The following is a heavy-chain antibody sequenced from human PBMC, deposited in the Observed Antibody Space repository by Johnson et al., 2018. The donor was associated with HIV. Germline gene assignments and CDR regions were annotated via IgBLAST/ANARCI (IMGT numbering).Heavy chain of an antibody. CDR1: GFTFSSYD. D-gene: IGHD3-16*01. V-gene: IGHV3-7*05. Sequence: VQLVESGGGLVQPGGSLRLSCAASGFTFSSYDMHWVRQAPGKGLEWVANIKPDGSEKYYVDSVKGRFTISRDNAKNSLYLQMNSLRDEDTAVYYCLGELQSGAFDIWGHGTMVTVSS. J-gene: IGHJ3*02. CDR2: IKPDGSEK. CDR3: LGELQSGAFDI.